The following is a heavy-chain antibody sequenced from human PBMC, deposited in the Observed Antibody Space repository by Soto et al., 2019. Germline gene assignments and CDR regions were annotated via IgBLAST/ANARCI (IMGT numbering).Heavy chain of an antibody. Sequence: QVQLVQSGAAVKKPGSSVKVSCKASGGTFRSYAISWVRQAPGQGLEWIGGIIPLFGTANYAQQFQGRVKITADESTSTAYLELSSLRSEDTAVYYCARGPRQLWIAEYFQHWGQGTLFTVSS. CDR1: GGTFRSYA. CDR2: IIPLFGTA. V-gene: IGHV1-69*01. J-gene: IGHJ1*01. D-gene: IGHD5-18*01. CDR3: ARGPRQLWIAEYFQH.